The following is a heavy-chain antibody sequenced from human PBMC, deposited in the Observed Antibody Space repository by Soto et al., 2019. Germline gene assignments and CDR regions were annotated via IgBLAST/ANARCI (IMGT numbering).Heavy chain of an antibody. CDR1: GFTFSGSA. CDR3: TRLNWFDP. J-gene: IGHJ5*02. Sequence: EVQLVESGGGLVQPGGSLKLSCAASGFTFSGSAMHWVRQASGKGLEWVGRIRGKANSYATAYAASVKGRFTISRDDSKNTAYLQMNSLKTEDTAVYYCTRLNWFDPWGQGTLVTVSS. CDR2: IRGKANSYAT. V-gene: IGHV3-73*02.